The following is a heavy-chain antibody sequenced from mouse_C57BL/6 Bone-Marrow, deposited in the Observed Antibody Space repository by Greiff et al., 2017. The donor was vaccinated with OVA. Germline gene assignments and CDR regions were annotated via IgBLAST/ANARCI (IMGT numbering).Heavy chain of an antibody. CDR1: GFTFSSYG. D-gene: IGHD1-1*01. J-gene: IGHJ3*01. V-gene: IGHV5-6*01. CDR3: SRRDYYGPFAY. CDR2: ISSGGSYT. Sequence: EVQGVESGGDLVKPGGSLKLSCAASGFTFSSYGMPWVRQTPDKRLEWVATISSGGSYTYYPDSVKGRFTISSDNATNTLYMQMSSLKSEDTAMYYCSRRDYYGPFAYWGQGTLVTVSA.